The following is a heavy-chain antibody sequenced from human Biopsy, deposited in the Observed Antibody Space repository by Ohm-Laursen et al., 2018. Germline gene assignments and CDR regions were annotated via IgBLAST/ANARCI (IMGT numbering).Heavy chain of an antibody. CDR1: GFILNNYG. CDR3: ARDWGGDYGGNIDYYYFYGMDV. V-gene: IGHV3-23*01. Sequence: SLRLSCAASGFILNNYGLSWVRQAPGKGLERVPAIRGSGLTTFYADSVKGRFTISRDNAQNTLYLQMNSLRADDTAVYYCARDWGGDYGGNIDYYYFYGMDVWGQGTTVTVSS. CDR2: IRGSGLTT. J-gene: IGHJ6*02. D-gene: IGHD4-23*01.